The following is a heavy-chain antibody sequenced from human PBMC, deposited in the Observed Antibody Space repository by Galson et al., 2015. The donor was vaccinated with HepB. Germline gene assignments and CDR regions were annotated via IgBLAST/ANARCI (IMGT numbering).Heavy chain of an antibody. CDR3: ARQHSSAWYGYYLDF. D-gene: IGHD6-13*01. J-gene: IGHJ4*02. V-gene: IGHV3-48*03. CDR2: IGGSGGAI. CDR1: GFTFSDHS. Sequence: SLRLSCAAAGFTFSDHSMNWVRQAPGKGLEWVSSIGGSGGAISYADSVKGRFTISRDNAKNSLSLHLSSLRPDDTAVHYCARQHSSAWYGYYLDFWGRGTVVTVSS.